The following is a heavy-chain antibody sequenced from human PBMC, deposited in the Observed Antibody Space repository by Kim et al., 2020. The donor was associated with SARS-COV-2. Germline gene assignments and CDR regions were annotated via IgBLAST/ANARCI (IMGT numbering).Heavy chain of an antibody. D-gene: IGHD2-15*01. CDR2: ISYDGSNK. J-gene: IGHJ3*02. CDR3: ARDSPRWWAFDI. V-gene: IGHV3-30-3*01. Sequence: GGSLRLSCAASGFTFSSYAMHWVRQAPGKGLEWVAVISYDGSNKYYADSVKGRFTISRDNSKNTLYLQMNSLRAEDTAVYYCARDSPRWWAFDIWGQGTMVTVYS. CDR1: GFTFSSYA.